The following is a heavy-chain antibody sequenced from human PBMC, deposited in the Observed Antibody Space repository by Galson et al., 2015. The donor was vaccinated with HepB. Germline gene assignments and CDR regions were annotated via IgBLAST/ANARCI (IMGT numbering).Heavy chain of an antibody. D-gene: IGHD6-13*01. V-gene: IGHV3-9*01. CDR2: ISWNSGSI. Sequence: SLRLSCAASGFTFDDYAMHWVRQAPGKGLEWVSGISWNSGSIGYADSVKGRFTISRDNAKNSLYLQMNSLRAEDTALYYCAKGSEIGSSSSCDYWDQGTLVTVSS. J-gene: IGHJ4*02. CDR1: GFTFDDYA. CDR3: AKGSEIGSSSSCDY.